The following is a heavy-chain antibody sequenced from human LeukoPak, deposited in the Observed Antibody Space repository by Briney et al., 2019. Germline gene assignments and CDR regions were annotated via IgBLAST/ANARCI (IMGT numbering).Heavy chain of an antibody. CDR3: ARGWEETRGWYFDY. J-gene: IGHJ4*02. Sequence: PSETLSLTCAVYGGSFSGYYWSWIRQPPGKGLEWIGEINHSGNTNYNPSLKSRVTISVDTSKNQFSLKLSSVTAADTAVYYCARGWEETRGWYFDYWGQGTLVTVSS. D-gene: IGHD1-26*01. CDR2: INHSGNT. CDR1: GGSFSGYY. V-gene: IGHV4-34*01.